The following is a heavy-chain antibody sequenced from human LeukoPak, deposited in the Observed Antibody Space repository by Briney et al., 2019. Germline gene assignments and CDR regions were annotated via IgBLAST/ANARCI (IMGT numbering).Heavy chain of an antibody. V-gene: IGHV3-21*01. CDR1: GFTFSSYT. Sequence: FSAASGFTFSSYTMNWVRLAPGKGLEWLSSISRSGDSIFYADSVKGRFTTSRDNDKTTLYLQMNSLRAEDTAVYYCASELYFWGQGTLVTVSS. CDR3: ASELYF. CDR2: ISRSGDSI. D-gene: IGHD3-10*01. J-gene: IGHJ4*02.